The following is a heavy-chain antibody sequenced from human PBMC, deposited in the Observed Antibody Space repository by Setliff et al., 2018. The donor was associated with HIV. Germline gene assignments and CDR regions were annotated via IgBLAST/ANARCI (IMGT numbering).Heavy chain of an antibody. J-gene: IGHJ4*02. CDR1: GFTFSRFA. D-gene: IGHD3-16*01. CDR2: IGASGDST. CDR3: TTGLGHSDFDY. V-gene: IGHV3-23*01. Sequence: GGSLRLSCAASGFTFSRFAMNWVRQAPGKGLEWVSTIGASGDSTYYPAPVKGRFTISRDDSKNTLYLQMNSLQTEDTAVYYCTTGLGHSDFDYWGQGTLVTVSS.